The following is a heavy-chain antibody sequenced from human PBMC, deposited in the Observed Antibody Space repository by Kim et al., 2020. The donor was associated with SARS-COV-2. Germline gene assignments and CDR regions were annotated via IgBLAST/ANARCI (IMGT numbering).Heavy chain of an antibody. CDR2: IYYSGST. J-gene: IGHJ5*02. CDR1: GGSISSSSYY. D-gene: IGHD2-2*01. V-gene: IGHV4-39*01. CDR3: ARHDIVVVPAAKDHNWFDP. Sequence: SETLSLTCTVSGGSISSSSYYWGWIRQPPGKGLEWIGSIYYSGSTYYNPSLKSRVTISVDTSKNQFSLKLSSVTAADTAVYYCARHDIVVVPAAKDHNWFDPWGQGTLVTVSS.